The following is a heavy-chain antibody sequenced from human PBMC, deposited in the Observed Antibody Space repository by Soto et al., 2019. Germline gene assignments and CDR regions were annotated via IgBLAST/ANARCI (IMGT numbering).Heavy chain of an antibody. CDR2: INAGNGNT. CDR1: GYTFTSYA. Sequence: QVQLVQSGAEVKKPGASVKVSCKASGYTFTSYAMHWVRQAPGQRLEWMGWINAGNGNTKYSQKFQGRVTITRDTSASTGYMELGSLRSEDTAVYYCASSSGYSSSWYRFYYWGQGTLVTVSS. V-gene: IGHV1-3*01. CDR3: ASSSGYSSSWYRFYY. J-gene: IGHJ4*02. D-gene: IGHD6-13*01.